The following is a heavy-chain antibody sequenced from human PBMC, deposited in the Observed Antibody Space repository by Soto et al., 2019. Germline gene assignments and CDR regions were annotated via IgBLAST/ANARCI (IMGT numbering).Heavy chain of an antibody. V-gene: IGHV3-23*01. Sequence: SFAASRFTFRIYAMIWFRQSPWKGLEWVSAISGSGGSTYYADSVKGRFTISRDNSKNTLYLQMNSLRAEDTAVYYCAKDWGQLVRDVFFEYWGQGTLVTVSS. CDR1: RFTFRIYA. CDR3: AKDWGQLVRDVFFEY. D-gene: IGHD6-13*01. CDR2: ISGSGGST. J-gene: IGHJ4*02.